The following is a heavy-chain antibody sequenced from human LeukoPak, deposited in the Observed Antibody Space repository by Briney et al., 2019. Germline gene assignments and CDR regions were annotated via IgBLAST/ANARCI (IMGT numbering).Heavy chain of an antibody. D-gene: IGHD2-15*01. J-gene: IGHJ3*02. V-gene: IGHV3-48*03. CDR1: GFTFSSYE. CDR3: ARGYCSGGSCYPIFAFDI. CDR2: ISSSGSTI. Sequence: GGSVRLSCAASGFTFSSYEMNWVRQAPGKGLEWVSYISSSGSTIYYADSVKGRFTISRDNAKNSLYLQMNSLRAEDTAVYYCARGYCSGGSCYPIFAFDIWGQGTMVTVSS.